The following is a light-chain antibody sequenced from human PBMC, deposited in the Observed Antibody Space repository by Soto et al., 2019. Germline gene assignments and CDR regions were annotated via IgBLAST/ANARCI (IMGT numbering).Light chain of an antibody. CDR1: SSKIGAGYD. CDR2: GNS. V-gene: IGLV1-40*01. Sequence: QSVLTQPPSVSGAPGQRVTISCTGSSSKIGAGYDVHWYQQLPGTAPKLLIYGNSNRPSGVPDRFSGSKSGTSASLAITGLLAEDEADYYCQSYDSSLSAYVFGTGTKLTVL. J-gene: IGLJ1*01. CDR3: QSYDSSLSAYV.